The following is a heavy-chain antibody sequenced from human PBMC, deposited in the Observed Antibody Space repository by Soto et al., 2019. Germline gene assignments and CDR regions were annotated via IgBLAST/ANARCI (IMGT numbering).Heavy chain of an antibody. CDR2: IYQSGST. D-gene: IGHD2-15*01. V-gene: IGHV4-30-2*06. Sequence: NPSETLSLTCAVSGGSLSGGGYSWSWIRQSPGKGLEWIGYIYQSGSTDYNPSLKSRVTMSLDMSKNQFSLKLSSVTAADTAVYYCARFSVVVGGNYYYGMDVWGQGTTVTVSS. J-gene: IGHJ6*02. CDR3: ARFSVVVGGNYYYGMDV. CDR1: GGSLSGGGYS.